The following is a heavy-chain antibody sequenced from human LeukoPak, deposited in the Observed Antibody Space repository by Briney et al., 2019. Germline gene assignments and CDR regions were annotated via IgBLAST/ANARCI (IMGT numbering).Heavy chain of an antibody. J-gene: IGHJ4*02. Sequence: GGSLRLSCAASGFTFSTYAMHWVRQAPGKGLEWVAVISYDGSSKYYADSVKGRFTISRDNSKNTLYLQMNSLRAEDTAVYYCAKSQGAVAGTVDYWGQGTLVTVSS. CDR2: ISYDGSSK. CDR1: GFTFSTYA. CDR3: AKSQGAVAGTVDY. D-gene: IGHD6-19*01. V-gene: IGHV3-30*04.